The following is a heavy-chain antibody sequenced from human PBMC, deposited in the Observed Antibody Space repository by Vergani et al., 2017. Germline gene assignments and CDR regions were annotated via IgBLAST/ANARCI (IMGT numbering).Heavy chain of an antibody. CDR2: IWYDGSNK. CDR1: GFTFSSYG. V-gene: IGHV3-33*01. Sequence: QVQLVESGGGVVQPGRSLRLSCAASGFTFSSYGMHWVRQAPGKGLEWVAVIWYDGSNKYYADSVKGRFTISRDNSKNTLYLQMNSLRAEDTAVYYCTRITMIVYDAFDIWGQGTMVTVSS. CDR3: TRITMIVYDAFDI. D-gene: IGHD3-22*01. J-gene: IGHJ3*02.